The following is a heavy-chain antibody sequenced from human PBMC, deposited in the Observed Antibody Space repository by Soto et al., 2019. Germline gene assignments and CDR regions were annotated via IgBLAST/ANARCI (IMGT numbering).Heavy chain of an antibody. J-gene: IGHJ6*03. CDR1: GYTFTSYG. CDR3: ARPVTTSNYYYYYMDV. Sequence: GASVKVSCKASGYTFTSYGISWVRQAPGQGLEWMGWISAYNGNTNYAQKPQGRVTMTTDTSTSTAYMELRSLRSDDTAVYYCARPVTTSNYYYYYMDVWGKGTTVTVSS. CDR2: ISAYNGNT. V-gene: IGHV1-18*01. D-gene: IGHD4-17*01.